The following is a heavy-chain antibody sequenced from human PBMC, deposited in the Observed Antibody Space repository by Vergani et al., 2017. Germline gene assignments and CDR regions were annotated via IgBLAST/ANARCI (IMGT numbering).Heavy chain of an antibody. J-gene: IGHJ4*02. CDR3: ARDRAASMIVVVTAEFDY. CDR1: GFSFSTYS. V-gene: IGHV3-7*01. Sequence: EVQLQESGGGLVKPGGSLRVSCAASGFSFSTYSINWVRQAPGKGLEWVANIKQDGSEKYYVDSVKGRFTISRDNAKNSLYLQMNSLRAEDTAVYYCARDRAASMIVVVTAEFDYWGQGTLVTVSS. CDR2: IKQDGSEK. D-gene: IGHD3-22*01.